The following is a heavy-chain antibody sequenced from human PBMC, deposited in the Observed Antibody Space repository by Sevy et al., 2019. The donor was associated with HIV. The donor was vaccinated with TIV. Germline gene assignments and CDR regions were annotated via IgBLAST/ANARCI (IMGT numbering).Heavy chain of an antibody. Sequence: ASVKVSCKASGGTFSSYAISWVRQAPGQGLEWMGGIIPIFGTANYAQKFQGRVTITADESTSTAYMELSSLRSEDTAVYYCARGGGIAQHYYYYYMDVWGKGTTATVSS. J-gene: IGHJ6*03. CDR3: ARGGGIAQHYYYYYMDV. V-gene: IGHV1-69*13. CDR1: GGTFSSYA. D-gene: IGHD6-13*01. CDR2: IIPIFGTA.